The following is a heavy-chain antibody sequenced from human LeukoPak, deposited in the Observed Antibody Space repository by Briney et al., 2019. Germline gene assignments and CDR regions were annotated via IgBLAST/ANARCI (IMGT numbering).Heavy chain of an antibody. Sequence: ASVKVSCKASGYTFTGYYIHWVRQAPGQGLEWMGLINPNSGGTNYAQKFQGRVTMTRDTSISTAYMDPSRLISDDTAVYYCARGDFWSGSLDYWGQGTLVTVSS. CDR1: GYTFTGYY. J-gene: IGHJ4*02. V-gene: IGHV1-2*02. CDR2: INPNSGGT. D-gene: IGHD3-3*01. CDR3: ARGDFWSGSLDY.